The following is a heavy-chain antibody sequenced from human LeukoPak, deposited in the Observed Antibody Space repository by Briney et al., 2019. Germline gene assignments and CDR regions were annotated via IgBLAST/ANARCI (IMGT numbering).Heavy chain of an antibody. J-gene: IGHJ4*02. D-gene: IGHD3-3*01. V-gene: IGHV4-59*11. Sequence: SETLSLTCTVCFGSISSHYWSWIRQPPGKGLERLGYIYYSGSTNYNPSLTSRVTISVDTSENQFSLKLSSVTAADTAVYYCARGKDPTIFGVVTLFDYWGQGTLVTVSS. CDR1: FGSISSHY. CDR3: ARGKDPTIFGVVTLFDY. CDR2: IYYSGST.